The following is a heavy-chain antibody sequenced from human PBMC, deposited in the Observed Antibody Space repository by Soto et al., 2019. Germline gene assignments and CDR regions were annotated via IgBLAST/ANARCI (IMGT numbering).Heavy chain of an antibody. V-gene: IGHV4-34*01. CDR2: ITHSGIT. CDR3: AGNIVATISSFDY. Sequence: QVQLQQWGAGLLKPSETLSLTCAVYGESFSGYYWSWIRQPPGKGLEWIGEITHSGITNYNPSLKSRVTMSVDTSKTQFSLKLSSVTAADTAVYYCAGNIVATISSFDYLGQGTLVTVSS. CDR1: GESFSGYY. D-gene: IGHD5-12*01. J-gene: IGHJ4*02.